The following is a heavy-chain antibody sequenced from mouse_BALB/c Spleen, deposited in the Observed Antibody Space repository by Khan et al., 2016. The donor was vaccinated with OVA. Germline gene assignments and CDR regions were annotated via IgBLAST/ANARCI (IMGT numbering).Heavy chain of an antibody. CDR2: ISTYSGNT. Sequence: QVQLKQSGPELVRPGVSVKISCKGSGYTFTDYAMYWVKQSHAKSLEWIGLISTYSGNTNYNQKFKGKATMTVDKSSSTAYMELGRLRSEDSAIYYCARPAYEGYYDYWGQGTTLAVSS. J-gene: IGHJ2*01. V-gene: IGHV1S137*01. CDR3: ARPAYEGYYDY. CDR1: GYTFTDYA. D-gene: IGHD2-3*01.